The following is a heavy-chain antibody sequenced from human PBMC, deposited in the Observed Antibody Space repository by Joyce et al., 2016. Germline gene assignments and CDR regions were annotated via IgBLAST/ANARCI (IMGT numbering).Heavy chain of an antibody. CDR1: GFSFSSYN. D-gene: IGHD1/OR15-1a*01. CDR2: ITTGGKTT. Sequence: EVQLVESGGALVQPGGSLRLSCAASGFSFSSYNMNWVRQAPGRGLECVSYITTGGKTTYYDDSVKGRFTRSRDNAKMSLDLQMDSLKDEDTAIYYCAGAGGWEQFDVWGPGTMVTVSS. CDR3: AGAGGWEQFDV. V-gene: IGHV3-48*02. J-gene: IGHJ3*01.